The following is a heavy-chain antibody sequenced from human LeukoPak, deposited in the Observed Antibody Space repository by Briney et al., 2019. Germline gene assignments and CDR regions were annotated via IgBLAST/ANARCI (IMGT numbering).Heavy chain of an antibody. CDR1: GGSISSSNYY. J-gene: IGHJ4*02. D-gene: IGHD3-22*01. Sequence: PSETLSLICTVSGGSISSSNYYWGWIRQPPGKGLEWIGSIYYTGSTYYNPSLKSRVIISVDTSKNQFSLKLSSVTAADTAVYYCARLDYYDNRLDYWGQGTLVTVSS. V-gene: IGHV4-39*01. CDR2: IYYTGST. CDR3: ARLDYYDNRLDY.